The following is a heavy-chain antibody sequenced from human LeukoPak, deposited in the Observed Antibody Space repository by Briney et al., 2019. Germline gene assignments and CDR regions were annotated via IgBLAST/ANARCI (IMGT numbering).Heavy chain of an antibody. CDR3: TSYYYDSSGYYG. D-gene: IGHD3-22*01. J-gene: IGHJ4*02. V-gene: IGHV3-23*01. CDR1: GFTFSSYA. CDR2: ISGGGGST. Sequence: PGGSLRLSCAASGFTFSSYAMSWVRQAPGKGLEWVSAISGGGGSTYYADSVKGRFTISRDNSKNTLYLQMNSLRAEDTAVYYCTSYYYDSSGYYGWGQGTLVTVSS.